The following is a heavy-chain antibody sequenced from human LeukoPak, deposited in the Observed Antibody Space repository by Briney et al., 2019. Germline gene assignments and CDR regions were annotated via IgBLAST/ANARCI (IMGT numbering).Heavy chain of an antibody. CDR1: GFTFSDHY. V-gene: IGHV3-72*01. J-gene: IGHJ4*02. D-gene: IGHD3-10*01. Sequence: GSLRLSCAASGFTFSDHYMDWVRQAPGKGLEWVGRTRNKANSYTTEYAASVKGRFTISRDDSENSLSLQMNSLKTEDTAVYYCARGRVVRGVTPYDYWGQGTLVTVSS. CDR2: TRNKANSYTT. CDR3: ARGRVVRGVTPYDY.